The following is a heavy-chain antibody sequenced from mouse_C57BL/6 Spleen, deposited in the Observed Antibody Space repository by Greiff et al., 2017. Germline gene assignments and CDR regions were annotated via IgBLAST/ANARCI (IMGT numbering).Heavy chain of an antibody. V-gene: IGHV6-3*01. D-gene: IGHD1-1*01. Sequence: EVMLVDSGGGLVQPGGSMQLSCVASGFTFSNYWMNWVRQSPEKGLEWVAQIRLKSDNYATHYAESVKGRFTISRDDSKSSVYLQMNNLRAEDTGIYYCTIYYYGSSYEYAMDYWGQGTSVTVSS. CDR2: IRLKSDNYAT. CDR3: TIYYYGSSYEYAMDY. J-gene: IGHJ4*01. CDR1: GFTFSNYW.